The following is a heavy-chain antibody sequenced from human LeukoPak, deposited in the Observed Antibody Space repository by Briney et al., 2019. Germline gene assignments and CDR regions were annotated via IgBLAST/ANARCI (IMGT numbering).Heavy chain of an antibody. Sequence: QTGGSLRLSCAASGFTFSSYWMSWVRQAPGKGLEWVANIKQDGSEKYYGDSVKGRFTISRDNAKNSLYLQMNSLRAEDTAVYYCARPPPGLYYYYGMDVWGQGTTVTVSS. CDR1: GFTFSSYW. J-gene: IGHJ6*02. CDR2: IKQDGSEK. V-gene: IGHV3-7*01. D-gene: IGHD3-10*01. CDR3: ARPPPGLYYYYGMDV.